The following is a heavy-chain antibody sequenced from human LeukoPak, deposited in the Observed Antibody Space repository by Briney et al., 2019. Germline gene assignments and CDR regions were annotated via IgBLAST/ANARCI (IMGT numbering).Heavy chain of an antibody. V-gene: IGHV3-43*01. Sequence: GGSLRLSCAASGFTFDDCTMHWVRQPPGKGLEWVSLISYDGGSTYYADSVKGRFTISRDNSKNSLYLQMNSLRTEDTALYYCAKDSRLGSGWDLDYWGQGTLVTVSS. D-gene: IGHD6-19*01. J-gene: IGHJ4*02. CDR1: GFTFDDCT. CDR3: AKDSRLGSGWDLDY. CDR2: ISYDGGST.